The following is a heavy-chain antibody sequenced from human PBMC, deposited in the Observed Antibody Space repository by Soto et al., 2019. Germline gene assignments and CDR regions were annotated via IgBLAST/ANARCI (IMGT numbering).Heavy chain of an antibody. Sequence: GGSLRLSCAASGFTFSSYAMSWVRQAPGKGLEWVSSISGSGGSTYYADSVKGRFTISRDNSKNTLYLQMNSLRAEDTAIYNCAKGISSTSARSYFDSWGQGSLVTVSS. V-gene: IGHV3-23*01. CDR1: GFTFSSYA. CDR3: AKGISSTSARSYFDS. CDR2: ISGSGGST. D-gene: IGHD2-2*01. J-gene: IGHJ4*02.